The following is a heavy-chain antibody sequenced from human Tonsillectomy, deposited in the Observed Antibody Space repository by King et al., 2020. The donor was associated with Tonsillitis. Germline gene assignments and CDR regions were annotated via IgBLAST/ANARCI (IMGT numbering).Heavy chain of an antibody. V-gene: IGHV3-64D*06. D-gene: IGHD4-17*01. CDR1: GFAFSYYA. J-gene: IGHJ4*02. CDR3: VKVTTVTGGAS. Sequence: VQLVESGGGLVQPGESLRLSCSASGFAFSYYALYWVRQTPGKGLEYVSGISKDGGGTYYTDSVKGRFTISRDNPKNTLYLQMTSLRTEDTAVYYCVKVTTVTGGASWGQGTLVTVSS. CDR2: ISKDGGGT.